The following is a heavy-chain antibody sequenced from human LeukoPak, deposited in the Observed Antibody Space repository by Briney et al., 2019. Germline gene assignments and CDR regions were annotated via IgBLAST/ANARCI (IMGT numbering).Heavy chain of an antibody. V-gene: IGHV3-30*04. CDR2: ISYDGSNK. Sequence: GGSLRLSCAASGFTFSSYAMHWVRQAPGKGLEWVAVISYDGSNKYYADSVKGRFTISRDNAKNSLYLQMNSPRAEDTAVYYCAREVEHYDYVWGSYRYTEGAFDIWGQGTMVTVSS. CDR1: GFTFSSYA. D-gene: IGHD3-16*02. CDR3: AREVEHYDYVWGSYRYTEGAFDI. J-gene: IGHJ3*02.